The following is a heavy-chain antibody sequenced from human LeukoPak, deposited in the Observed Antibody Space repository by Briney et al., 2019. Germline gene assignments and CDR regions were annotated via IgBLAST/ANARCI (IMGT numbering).Heavy chain of an antibody. J-gene: IGHJ3*02. V-gene: IGHV4-59*01. CDR3: ARVSPAVGAFDI. D-gene: IGHD6-13*01. CDR2: FYYSGNS. CDR1: GGSISSYY. Sequence: SETLSLTCTVSGGSISSYYWSWIWQPPGKGLEWIGYFYYSGNSNYNPSLKSRVTISGDTSKSQFSLKLSSVTAADTAIYYCARVSPAVGAFDIWGRGTMVTVSS.